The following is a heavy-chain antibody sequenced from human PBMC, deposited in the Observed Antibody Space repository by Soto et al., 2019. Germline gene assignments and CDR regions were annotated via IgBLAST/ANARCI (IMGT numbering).Heavy chain of an antibody. CDR3: AKTPMEAVGTQFFDL. J-gene: IGHJ4*02. CDR1: SGYVSNYY. CDR2: IFVNGNT. V-gene: IGHV4-4*07. D-gene: IGHD6-19*01. Sequence: SETLSLTCTVASGYVSNYYWSWIRQPAGKGLEWIGRIFVNGNTNYNPSLRSRVTISVDTSKGQFSLNLTSVTAEDTAIYYCAKTPMEAVGTQFFDLWGQGTLVTVSS.